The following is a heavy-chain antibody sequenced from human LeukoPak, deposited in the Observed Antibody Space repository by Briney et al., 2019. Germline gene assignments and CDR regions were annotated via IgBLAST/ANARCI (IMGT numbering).Heavy chain of an antibody. V-gene: IGHV4-59*08. CDR1: GGSISSYY. J-gene: IGHJ4*02. Sequence: PSETLSLTCTVSGGSISSYYWSWIRQPPGKGLEWIGYIYCSGSTNYNPSLKSRVTISVDTSKNQLSLRLSSVTAADTAVYYCARAGIAAAGTDFDYWGQGTLVTVSS. CDR3: ARAGIAAAGTDFDY. CDR2: IYCSGST. D-gene: IGHD6-13*01.